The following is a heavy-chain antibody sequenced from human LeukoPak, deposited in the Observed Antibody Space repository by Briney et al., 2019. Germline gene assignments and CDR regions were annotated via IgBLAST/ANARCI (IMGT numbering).Heavy chain of an antibody. CDR3: ARGLIVVAITGTFDF. CDR1: GGSISSNY. V-gene: IGHV4-59*01. D-gene: IGHD3-22*01. CDR2: IYYTGTT. J-gene: IGHJ3*01. Sequence: PSETLSLTCTVSGGSISSNYWNWIRQPPGKGLEWMGYIYYTGTTSYNPSLKNRVTISADTSKNQFSLKLTSVTAADTAVYYCARGLIVVAITGTFDFWGQGTMVTVSS.